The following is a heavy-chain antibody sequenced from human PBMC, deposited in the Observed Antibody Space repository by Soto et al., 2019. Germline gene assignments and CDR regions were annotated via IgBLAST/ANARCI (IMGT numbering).Heavy chain of an antibody. J-gene: IGHJ6*02. Sequence: PGGSLRLSCAASGFSFTGSAIHWVRQASGKGLEWVGRIRSKANTYATAYAASVKGRFTISRDDSKNTAYLQMNSLKTEGTAVYYCTFLFNYDRGGTREGYFYGVDVWGQGTTVTVSS. D-gene: IGHD3-22*01. CDR3: TFLFNYDRGGTREGYFYGVDV. CDR2: IRSKANTYAT. V-gene: IGHV3-73*01. CDR1: GFSFTGSA.